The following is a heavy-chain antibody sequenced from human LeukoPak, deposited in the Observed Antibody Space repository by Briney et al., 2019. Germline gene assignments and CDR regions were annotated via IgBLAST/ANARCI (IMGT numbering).Heavy chain of an antibody. CDR2: ITGSGGAT. J-gene: IGHJ4*02. D-gene: IGHD3-22*01. CDR1: GFTFSTYA. V-gene: IGHV3-23*01. CDR3: AKDRGRYYDSNGYYWGYHFDS. Sequence: GGSLRLSCAASGFTFSTYAVNWVRLAPGKGLEWVSAITGSGGATYYADSVKGRFTISRDNSKNTLYLQMSSLRAEDTAVYYCAKDRGRYYDSNGYYWGYHFDSWGQGILVTVST.